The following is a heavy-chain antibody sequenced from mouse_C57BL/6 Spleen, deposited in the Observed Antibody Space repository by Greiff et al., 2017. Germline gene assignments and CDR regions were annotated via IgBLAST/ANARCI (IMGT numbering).Heavy chain of an antibody. V-gene: IGHV5-4*01. Sequence: VQLKESGGGLVKPGGSLKLSCAASGFTFSSYAMSWVRQTPEKRLEWVATISDGGSYTYYPDNVKGRFTISRDNAKNNLYLQMSHLKSEDTAMYYCARDKGGNNAMDYWGQGTSVTVSS. CDR1: GFTFSSYA. D-gene: IGHD1-1*02. J-gene: IGHJ4*01. CDR2: ISDGGSYT. CDR3: ARDKGGNNAMDY.